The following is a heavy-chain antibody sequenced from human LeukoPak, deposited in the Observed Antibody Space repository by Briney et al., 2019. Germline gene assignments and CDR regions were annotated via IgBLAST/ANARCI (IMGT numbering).Heavy chain of an antibody. Sequence: ASVKVSCTASGYTFTGYYMHWVRQAPGQGLEWMGWINPNSGGTNYAQKFQGRVTMTRDTSISTAYMELSRLRSDDTAVYYCARHLRYCRSTSCSHRYYYYGMDVWGQGPTVTVPS. J-gene: IGHJ6*02. CDR1: GYTFTGYY. D-gene: IGHD2-2*01. CDR3: ARHLRYCRSTSCSHRYYYYGMDV. V-gene: IGHV1-2*02. CDR2: INPNSGGT.